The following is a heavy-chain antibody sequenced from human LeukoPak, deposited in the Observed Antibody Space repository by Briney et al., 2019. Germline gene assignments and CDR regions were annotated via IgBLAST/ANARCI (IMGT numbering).Heavy chain of an antibody. J-gene: IGHJ4*02. CDR1: GGSISTSSYY. D-gene: IGHD2-21*01. CDR3: ARWGDHGGAFDY. Sequence: SETLSLTCTVSGGSISTSSYYWGWIRQSPGKGLEWIGSIFYSGTTYYNPSLKSRVTISVDTSKNQFSLKLSSVTAADTAVYYCARWGDHGGAFDYWGQGTLVTVSS. CDR2: IFYSGTT. V-gene: IGHV4-39*07.